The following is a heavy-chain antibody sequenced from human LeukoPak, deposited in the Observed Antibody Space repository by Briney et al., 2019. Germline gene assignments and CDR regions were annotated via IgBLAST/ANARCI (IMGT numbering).Heavy chain of an antibody. CDR2: IYPGDSDT. CDR3: ARRNNWNYAFDI. D-gene: IGHD1-7*01. J-gene: IGHJ3*02. V-gene: IGHV5-51*01. CDR1: GYNFLTYW. Sequence: GESLKISCKASGYNFLTYWIGWVRQMPGKGLEWMGIIYPGDSDTRYSPSFQGQVTISADKSISTAYLQWSSLKASDTAMYYCARRNNWNYAFDIWGQGTMVTVSS.